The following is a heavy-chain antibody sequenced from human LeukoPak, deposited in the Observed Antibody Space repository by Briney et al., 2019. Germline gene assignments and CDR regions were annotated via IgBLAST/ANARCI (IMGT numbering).Heavy chain of an antibody. V-gene: IGHV3-21*01. Sequence: PGGSLRLSCSASGFTFSNYKMNWVRQAPGKGLEWVSSISSSSTYIYHADSVKGRFTVSRDNAKNALFLQMNSLRAEDTAVYYCARERLVVVADAYYYYGMDVWGQGTTVTVSS. J-gene: IGHJ6*02. CDR3: ARERLVVVADAYYYYGMDV. CDR1: GFTFSNYK. D-gene: IGHD2-15*01. CDR2: ISSSSTYI.